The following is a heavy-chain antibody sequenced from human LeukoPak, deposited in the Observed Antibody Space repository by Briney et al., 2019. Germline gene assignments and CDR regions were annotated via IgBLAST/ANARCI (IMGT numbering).Heavy chain of an antibody. D-gene: IGHD2-8*01. Sequence: PSETLSLTCTVSGGSISSSSYYWGWIRQPPGKGLEWIGSIYYSGSTYYNPSLKSRVTISVDTSKNQFSLKLSSVTAADTAVYYCARGQGIVDYVPKDAFDIWGQGTMVTVSS. CDR3: ARGQGIVDYVPKDAFDI. V-gene: IGHV4-39*07. J-gene: IGHJ3*02. CDR2: IYYSGST. CDR1: GGSISSSSYY.